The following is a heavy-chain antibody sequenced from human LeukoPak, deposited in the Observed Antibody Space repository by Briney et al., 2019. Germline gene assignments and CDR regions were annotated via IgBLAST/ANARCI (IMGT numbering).Heavy chain of an antibody. CDR1: GGSISSYY. D-gene: IGHD5-24*01. CDR3: ARMLDGSRRRGFDY. V-gene: IGHV4-59*01. Sequence: SETLSLTCTVSGGSISSYYWSWIRQPPGKGLEWIGYIYYSGNTNYNPSLKSRVTISVDTSKNQFSLKLSSVTAADTAVYYCARMLDGSRRRGFDYWAREPWSPSPQ. CDR2: IYYSGNT. J-gene: IGHJ4*02.